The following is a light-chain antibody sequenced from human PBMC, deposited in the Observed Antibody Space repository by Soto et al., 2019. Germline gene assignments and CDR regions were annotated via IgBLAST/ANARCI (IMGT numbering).Light chain of an antibody. J-gene: IGKJ4*01. V-gene: IGKV3-15*01. CDR3: QQYNNWPLT. CDR2: GAS. CDR1: QSVSGN. Sequence: EIVMTQSPATLSVSPEERATLSCRASQSVSGNLAWYQQKPGQAPRLLIYGASTWATGIPARFSGSGSGTEFTLTISSXQSEDFAVYYCQQYNNWPLTFGGGTKVDIK.